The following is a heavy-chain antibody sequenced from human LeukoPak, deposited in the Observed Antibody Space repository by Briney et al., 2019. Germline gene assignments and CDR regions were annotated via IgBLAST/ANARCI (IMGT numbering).Heavy chain of an antibody. J-gene: IGHJ4*02. CDR3: AKSAATAYYFDY. CDR2: ISWNSGSI. D-gene: IGHD2-2*01. CDR1: GFTFDDYA. Sequence: GGSLRLSCAASGFTFDDYAMHWVRQAPGKGLESVSGISWNSGSIGYADSVKGRFTISRDNAKNSLYLQMNSLRAEDTALYYCAKSAATAYYFDYWGQGTLVTVSS. V-gene: IGHV3-9*01.